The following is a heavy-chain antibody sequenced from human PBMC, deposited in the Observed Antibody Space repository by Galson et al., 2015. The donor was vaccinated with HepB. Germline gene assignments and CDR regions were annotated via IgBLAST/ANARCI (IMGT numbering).Heavy chain of an antibody. D-gene: IGHD6-13*01. V-gene: IGHV1-2*04. CDR1: GYTFTGYY. CDR2: INPNSGGT. J-gene: IGHJ3*02. CDR3: ARDRAGIAAAGTNAFDI. Sequence: SVKVSCKASGYTFTGYYMHWVRQAPGQGLEWMGWINPNSGGTNYAQKFQGWVTMTRDTSISTAYMELSRLRTDDTAVYYCARDRAGIAAAGTNAFDIWGQGTMVTVSS.